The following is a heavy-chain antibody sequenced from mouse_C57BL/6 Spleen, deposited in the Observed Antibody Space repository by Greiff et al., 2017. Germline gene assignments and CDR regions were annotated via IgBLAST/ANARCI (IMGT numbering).Heavy chain of an antibody. J-gene: IGHJ4*01. CDR2: ITPSNGGT. Sequence: QVQLQQPGTELVKPGASVKLSCKASGYTFTSYWMHWVKQRPGQGLEWIGNITPSNGGTNYNEKFKSKATLTVDKSSSTAYMQLSSLTSEDSAVYYCAREGWDTGGAMDYWGTGTSVTVSS. D-gene: IGHD4-1*01. CDR1: GYTFTSYW. V-gene: IGHV1-53*01. CDR3: AREGWDTGGAMDY.